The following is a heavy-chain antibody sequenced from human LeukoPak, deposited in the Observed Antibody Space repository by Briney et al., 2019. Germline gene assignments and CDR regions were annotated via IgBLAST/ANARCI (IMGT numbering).Heavy chain of an antibody. CDR2: IYYSGST. Sequence: SETLSLTCTVSGGSISSYYWSWIRQPPGKGLEWIGYIYYSGSTNYNPSLKSRVTISVDTSKNQFSLKLSSVTAADTAVYYCARHRADSYYYYGMDVWGQGTTVTVSS. CDR3: ARHRADSYYYYGMDV. V-gene: IGHV4-59*08. D-gene: IGHD2-21*02. J-gene: IGHJ6*02. CDR1: GGSISSYY.